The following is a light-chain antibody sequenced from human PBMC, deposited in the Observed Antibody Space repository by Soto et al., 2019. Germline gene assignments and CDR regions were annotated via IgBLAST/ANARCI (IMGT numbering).Light chain of an antibody. CDR3: QPHSSWLRFP. V-gene: IGKV3-11*01. CDR2: DAS. J-gene: IGKJ3*01. Sequence: EIVLTQSPATLSLSPGERATLSCRASQSVGYFLAWYQQKPGQAPRLLIFDASTRATGIPARFSGSGFGTAFTHPTSSREPDDFAVYYSQPHSSWLRFPFAPGPNVDI. CDR1: QSVGYF.